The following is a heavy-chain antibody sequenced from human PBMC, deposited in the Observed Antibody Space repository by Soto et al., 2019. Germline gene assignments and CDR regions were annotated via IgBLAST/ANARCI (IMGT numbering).Heavy chain of an antibody. V-gene: IGHV1-2*04. D-gene: IGHD2-15*01. Sequence: QVQLVQSGAEVKKPGASVKVSCKASGYTFTGYYMHWVRQAPGQGLEWMGWINPNSGGTNYARKFQGWVTMTRDTSISTAYMELSRLRSDDTAVYYCARGGREAVVVAVWFDPWGQGTLVTVSS. CDR1: GYTFTGYY. J-gene: IGHJ5*02. CDR2: INPNSGGT. CDR3: ARGGREAVVVAVWFDP.